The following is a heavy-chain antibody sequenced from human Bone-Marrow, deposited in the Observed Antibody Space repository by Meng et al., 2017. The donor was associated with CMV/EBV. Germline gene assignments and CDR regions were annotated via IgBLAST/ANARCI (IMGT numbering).Heavy chain of an antibody. CDR1: GGSISSYY. D-gene: IGHD5-18*01. CDR3: ARVGGYSYGSPIYSYYYYGMDV. V-gene: IGHV4-59*01. J-gene: IGHJ6*02. CDR2: IYYSGST. Sequence: SETLSLTCTVSGGSISSYYWSWIRQPPGKGLEWIGYIYYSGSTNYNPSLKSRVTISVDTSKNQFSLKLSSVTAADTATYYCARVGGYSYGSPIYSYYYYGMDVWGQGTTVTVSS.